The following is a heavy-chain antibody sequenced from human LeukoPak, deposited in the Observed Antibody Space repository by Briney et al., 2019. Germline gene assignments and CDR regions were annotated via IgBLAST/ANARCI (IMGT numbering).Heavy chain of an antibody. V-gene: IGHV1-18*01. CDR2: ISAYNGNT. D-gene: IGHD3-3*01. J-gene: IGHJ4*02. Sequence: GASVKVSCKASGYTSTSYGISWVRQAPGQGLEWMGWISAYNGNTNYAQKLQGRVTMTTDTSTSTAYMELRSLRSDDTAVYYCARDLLPHYDFWSGYYPPDYWGQGTLVTVSS. CDR1: GYTSTSYG. CDR3: ARDLLPHYDFWSGYYPPDY.